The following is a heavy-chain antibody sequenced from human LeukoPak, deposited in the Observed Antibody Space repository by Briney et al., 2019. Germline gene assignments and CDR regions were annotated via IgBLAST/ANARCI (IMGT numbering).Heavy chain of an antibody. J-gene: IGHJ4*02. Sequence: GASVRVSCKASGYTFAIYGISWVRQAPGQGLEWVGWVSADDSHTNYAQTVQGRVTITTDTSTSTAYMELRSLRADDTAVYYCARERNYYDSTDPKYYVDYWGQGTLVTVSS. CDR1: GYTFAIYG. V-gene: IGHV1-18*01. D-gene: IGHD3-22*01. CDR2: VSADDSHT. CDR3: ARERNYYDSTDPKYYVDY.